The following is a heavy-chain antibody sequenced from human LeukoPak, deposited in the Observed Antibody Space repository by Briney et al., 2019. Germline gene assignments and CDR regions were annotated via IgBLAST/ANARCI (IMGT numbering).Heavy chain of an antibody. J-gene: IGHJ6*03. CDR3: ARRGGPHPRYYYYMDV. Sequence: GASVKVSCKASGYTFTSYGISWVRQAPGQGLEWMEWISAYNGNTNYAQKLQGRVTMTTDTSTSTAYMELRSLRSDDTAVYYCARRGGPHPRYYYYMDVWGKGTTVTVSS. CDR1: GYTFTSYG. D-gene: IGHD4-23*01. V-gene: IGHV1-18*01. CDR2: ISAYNGNT.